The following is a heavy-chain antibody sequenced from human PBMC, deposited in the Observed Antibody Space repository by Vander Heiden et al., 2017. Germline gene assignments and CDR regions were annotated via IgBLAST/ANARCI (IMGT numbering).Heavy chain of an antibody. V-gene: IGHV3-30-3*01. CDR1: GFTFSSYA. CDR2: ISYDGSNK. Sequence: QVQLVESGGGVVQPGRSLRLPCAAPGFTFSSYAMHWVRQAPGKGLEWVAVISYDGSNKYYADSVKGRFTISRDNSKNTLYLQMNSLRAEDTAVYYCARLAGGSSSTGVDYWCQGTLVTVSS. D-gene: IGHD6-6*01. J-gene: IGHJ4*02. CDR3: ARLAGGSSSTGVDY.